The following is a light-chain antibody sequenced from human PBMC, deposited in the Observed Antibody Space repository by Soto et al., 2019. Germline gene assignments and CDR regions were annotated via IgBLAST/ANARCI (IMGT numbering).Light chain of an antibody. V-gene: IGLV2-14*01. CDR3: YSYSYTTSTTRYV. CDR1: SSDIGGYNY. Sequence: QSVLTQPASVSGSPGQSITISCTGTSSDIGGYNYVCWYQQHPGKAPKLMIYEVSNRPSGVSNRFSGSKSGNTASLTISGLQAEDEADYYCYSYSYTTSTTRYVFGTGTQLTVL. J-gene: IGLJ1*01. CDR2: EVS.